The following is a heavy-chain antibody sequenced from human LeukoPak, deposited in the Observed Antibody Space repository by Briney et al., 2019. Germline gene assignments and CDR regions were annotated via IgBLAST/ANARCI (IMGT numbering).Heavy chain of an antibody. Sequence: ASVKVSCKASGYTFTDYYMHWVRQAPGQGLEWMGWIYPNSGGTNYAQKFQGRVTMTRDTSISTAYMELSRLRSDDTAVYYCARDISAAASLDYWGQGTLVTVSS. V-gene: IGHV1-2*02. CDR3: ARDISAAASLDY. CDR1: GYTFTDYY. J-gene: IGHJ4*02. CDR2: IYPNSGGT. D-gene: IGHD2-2*01.